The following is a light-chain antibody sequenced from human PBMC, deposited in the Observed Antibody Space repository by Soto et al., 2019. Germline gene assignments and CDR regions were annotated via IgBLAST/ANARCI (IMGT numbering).Light chain of an antibody. V-gene: IGLV2-23*01. J-gene: IGLJ2*01. CDR3: CSYAASVV. Sequence: QSALTQPASVSGSPGQSITISCTGTSSDVGSYNLVSWYQQHPGEAPKLMIYEGSKRPSGVSNRFSGSKSGNTASPTISGLQAEDEADYYCCSYAASVVFGGGTKLTVL. CDR1: SSDVGSYNL. CDR2: EGS.